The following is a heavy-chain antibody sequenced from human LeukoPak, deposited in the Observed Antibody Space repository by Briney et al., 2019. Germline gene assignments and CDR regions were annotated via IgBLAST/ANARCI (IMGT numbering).Heavy chain of an antibody. D-gene: IGHD3-10*01. J-gene: IGHJ5*02. CDR1: GGSIISYS. CDR3: AREGSGSYYNWFDP. V-gene: IGHV4-59*01. CDR2: IYYIGST. Sequence: PSETLSLTCTVSGGSIISYSWSWIRQPPGKGLEWIGYIYYIGSTKYNPSLKSRVTISVDTSKNQFSLKLNSVTAADTAVYYCAREGSGSYYNWFDPWGQGTLVTVSS.